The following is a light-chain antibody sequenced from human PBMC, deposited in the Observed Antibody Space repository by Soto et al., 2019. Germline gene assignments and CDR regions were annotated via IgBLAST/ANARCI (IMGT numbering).Light chain of an antibody. CDR2: DAS. J-gene: IGKJ4*01. CDR1: QSVSSC. Sequence: EIVLTQSPPTLSLSPGERATLSWRASQSVSSCFAWYQQKPGQAPRLLIYDASTRAADIPARFSGSGSGTDFTLTISSLQPEDFADYYCQQRSAWPLTFGGGTKVEIK. CDR3: QQRSAWPLT. V-gene: IGKV3-11*01.